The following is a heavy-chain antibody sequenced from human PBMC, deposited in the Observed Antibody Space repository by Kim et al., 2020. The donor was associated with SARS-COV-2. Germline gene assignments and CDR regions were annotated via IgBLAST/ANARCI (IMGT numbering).Heavy chain of an antibody. V-gene: IGHV4-39*07. CDR2: VFYTGST. CDR3: ARRGYSSGYYDY. CDR1: GASVSTTSYY. D-gene: IGHD5-18*01. J-gene: IGHJ4*02. Sequence: SETLSLTCSVSGASVSTTSYYWDWIRQPPGKGLEWIGSVFYTGSTFYNASLKSRLSISVDTSKSQFSLRLSSVTAAYTAVYYCARRGYSSGYYDYWGQGILVTVSS.